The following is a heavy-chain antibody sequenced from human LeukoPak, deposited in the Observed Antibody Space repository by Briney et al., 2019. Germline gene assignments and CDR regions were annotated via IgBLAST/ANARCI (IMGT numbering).Heavy chain of an antibody. Sequence: PGGSLRLSCAASGFTFSSYGMHWVRQAPGKGLEWVAFIRYDGSNKYYADSVKGRFSISRDNSKNTLYLQMNSLRAEDTAVYYCAKMQLKAGESDYWGQGTLVTVSS. CDR3: AKMQLKAGESDY. V-gene: IGHV3-30*02. CDR2: IRYDGSNK. D-gene: IGHD3-10*01. J-gene: IGHJ4*02. CDR1: GFTFSSYG.